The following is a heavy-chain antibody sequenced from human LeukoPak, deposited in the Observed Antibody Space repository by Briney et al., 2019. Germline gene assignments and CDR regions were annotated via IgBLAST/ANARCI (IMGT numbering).Heavy chain of an antibody. CDR3: ARGGGYSGYEVGDY. V-gene: IGHV1-3*01. Sequence: GASVKVSCKASGYTFTSYGISWVRQAPGQGLEWMGWINAGNGNTKYSQKFQGRVTITRDTSASTAYMELSSLRSEDTAVYYCARGGGYSGYEVGDYWGQGTLVTVSS. D-gene: IGHD5-12*01. CDR2: INAGNGNT. J-gene: IGHJ4*02. CDR1: GYTFTSYG.